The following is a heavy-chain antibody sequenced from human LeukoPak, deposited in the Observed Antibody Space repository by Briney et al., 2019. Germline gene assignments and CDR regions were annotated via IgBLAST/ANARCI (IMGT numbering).Heavy chain of an antibody. CDR1: GGSVSSGSYY. J-gene: IGHJ6*02. D-gene: IGHD2-21*02. V-gene: IGHV4-61*01. Sequence: PSETLSLTCTVSGGSVSSGSYYWSWIRQPPGKGLEWIGYIYYSGSTNYNPSLKGRVTISVDTSKNQFSLKLSSVTAADTAVYYCARVVVVVTATYYYYYGMDVWGQGTTVTVSS. CDR2: IYYSGST. CDR3: ARVVVVVTATYYYYYGMDV.